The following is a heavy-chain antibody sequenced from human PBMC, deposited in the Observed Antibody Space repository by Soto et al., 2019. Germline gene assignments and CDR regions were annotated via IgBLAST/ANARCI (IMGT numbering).Heavy chain of an antibody. CDR3: ARSYCRSTSCYLGIFDY. CDR2: IGSSGSSI. CDR1: GFTFSSYE. Sequence: GGSLRLSCTASGFTFSSYEMNWVRQAPGKGLEWLSYIGSSGSSINYADSVKGRFTISRDNAKNSLYLQMNSLRAEDTAVYYCARSYCRSTSCYLGIFDYWGQGTLVTVSS. D-gene: IGHD2-2*01. J-gene: IGHJ4*02. V-gene: IGHV3-48*03.